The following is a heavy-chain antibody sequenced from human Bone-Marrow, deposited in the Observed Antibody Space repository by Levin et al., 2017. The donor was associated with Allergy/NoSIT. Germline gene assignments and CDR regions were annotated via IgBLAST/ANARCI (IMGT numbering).Heavy chain of an antibody. J-gene: IGHJ4*02. Sequence: GGSLRLSCAASGFTLSSYGMHWVRQAPGKGLEWVAVMSYDGTNKYYADSVKGRFTISRDDAKNTLYLQMNSLGVEDMAVYYCAKGILFGVVTGLDYWGRGTLVTVSS. V-gene: IGHV3-30*18. CDR1: GFTLSSYG. CDR2: MSYDGTNK. CDR3: AKGILFGVVTGLDY. D-gene: IGHD3-3*01.